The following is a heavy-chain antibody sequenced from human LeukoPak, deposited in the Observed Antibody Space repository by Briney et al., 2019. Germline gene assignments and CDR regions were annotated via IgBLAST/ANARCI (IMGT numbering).Heavy chain of an antibody. D-gene: IGHD5-18*01. CDR2: INTNTGNP. V-gene: IGHV7-4-1*02. CDR1: GYTFTGYY. Sequence: ASVKVSCKASGYTFTGYYMHWVRQAPGQGLEWMGWINTNTGNPTYAQGFTGRFVFSLDTSVSTAYLQISSLKAEDTAVYYCARKGWIQLWTTNYYYYYMDVWGKGTTVTVSS. J-gene: IGHJ6*03. CDR3: ARKGWIQLWTTNYYYYYMDV.